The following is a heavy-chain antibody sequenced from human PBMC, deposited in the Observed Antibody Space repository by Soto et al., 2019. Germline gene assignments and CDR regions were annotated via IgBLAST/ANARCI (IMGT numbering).Heavy chain of an antibody. V-gene: IGHV3-21*01. CDR1: GFTFRTYT. CDR3: ARSNPGNYQWLVFTGLQPNLRDP. D-gene: IGHD6-19*01. Sequence: PGGSLRLSCISSGFTFRTYTMNWVRQAPGKGLEWVSGIRGFSPYTFYAESVKGRFTISRDNAKNSLYLQMNSLRAEDTAVYYCARSNPGNYQWLVFTGLQPNLRDPWSYRTLVTAS. CDR2: IRGFSPYT. J-gene: IGHJ5*02.